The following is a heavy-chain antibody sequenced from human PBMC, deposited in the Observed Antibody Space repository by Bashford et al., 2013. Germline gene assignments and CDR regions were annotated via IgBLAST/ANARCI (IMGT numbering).Heavy chain of an antibody. V-gene: IGHV4-59*01. D-gene: IGHD3-22*01. CDR1: GGSIRNYY. Sequence: ETLSLTCTVSGGSIRNYYWNWIRQPPGKGLEWIGFISYSGGSNYNPSLKSRVTISVDMSNNQFSLNLSSVTAADTAVYYCARPLDRGRSSSGFDPWGQGTLVTVSS. J-gene: IGHJ5*02. CDR3: ARPLDRGRSSSGFDP. CDR2: ISYSGGS.